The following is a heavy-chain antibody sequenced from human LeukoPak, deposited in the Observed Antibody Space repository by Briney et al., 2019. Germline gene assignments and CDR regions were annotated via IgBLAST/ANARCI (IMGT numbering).Heavy chain of an antibody. CDR2: IRHDGSFK. J-gene: IGHJ4*02. CDR1: GFAFSKYA. V-gene: IGHV3-30*02. D-gene: IGHD1-26*01. CDR3: ARVVRIVGATYYFDY. Sequence: GGSLRLSCVASGFAFSKYAMHWVRQAPGKGLEWLTFIRHDGSFKEYADSVKGRFTISRDNSKNALYLQMNSLRAEDTAVYYCARVVRIVGATYYFDYWGQGTLVTVSS.